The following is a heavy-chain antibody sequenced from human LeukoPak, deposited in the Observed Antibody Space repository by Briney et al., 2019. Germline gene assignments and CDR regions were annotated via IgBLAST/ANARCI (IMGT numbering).Heavy chain of an antibody. J-gene: IGHJ4*02. CDR1: GFTFRSYG. V-gene: IGHV3-30*03. D-gene: IGHD2-2*01. Sequence: QPGRSLRLSCAASGFTFRSYGMHWVRQAPGKGLEWVAVVSSDGGTTYHADSVQGRFTISRDNSKNTLYLQMSSLRAEDTAVYSCARDLGLGGYCSTISCYAPDYWGQGTLVTVSS. CDR3: ARDLGLGGYCSTISCYAPDY. CDR2: VSSDGGTT.